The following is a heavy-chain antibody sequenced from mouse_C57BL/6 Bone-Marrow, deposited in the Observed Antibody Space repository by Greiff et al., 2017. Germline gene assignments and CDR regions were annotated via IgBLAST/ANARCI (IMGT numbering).Heavy chain of an antibody. CDR1: GFTFSSYA. V-gene: IGHV5-4*01. Sequence: EVQLVESGGGLVKPGGSLKLSCAASGFTFSSYAMSWVRQTPEKRLEWVATISDGGSYTYYPDNVKGRFTISRDNAKNNLYLQMSHLKSEDTAMYYCARDRGTVVGYFDVWGTGTTVTVSS. CDR2: ISDGGSYT. D-gene: IGHD1-1*01. J-gene: IGHJ1*03. CDR3: ARDRGTVVGYFDV.